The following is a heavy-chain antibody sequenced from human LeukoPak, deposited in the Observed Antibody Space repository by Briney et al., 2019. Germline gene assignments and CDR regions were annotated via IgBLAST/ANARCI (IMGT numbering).Heavy chain of an antibody. CDR1: GFTFSSYS. V-gene: IGHV3-21*01. CDR2: ISSSSSYI. CDR3: ARAVEMATIMHYYYYMDV. Sequence: PGGSLRLSCAASGFTFSSYSMNWVRQAPGKGLEWVSSISSSSSYIYYADSVKGRFTISRDNAKNSLYLQMNSLRAEDTAVYYCARAVEMATIMHYYYYMDVWGKGTTVTVSS. J-gene: IGHJ6*03. D-gene: IGHD5-24*01.